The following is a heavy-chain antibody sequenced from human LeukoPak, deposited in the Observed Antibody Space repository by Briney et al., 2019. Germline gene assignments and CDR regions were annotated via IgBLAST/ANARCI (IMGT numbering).Heavy chain of an antibody. CDR2: IYTSGST. CDR1: DGSITNYY. CDR3: ARDREVGATGYYFDY. Sequence: SETLSLTCTVSDGSITNYYWSWIRQPAGKGLEWIGRIYTSGSTTYNSSLKSRVTISLDTSKNHFSLRLSSVTAADTAVYYCARDREVGATGYYFDYWGQGTLVTVSS. V-gene: IGHV4-4*07. J-gene: IGHJ4*02. D-gene: IGHD1-26*01.